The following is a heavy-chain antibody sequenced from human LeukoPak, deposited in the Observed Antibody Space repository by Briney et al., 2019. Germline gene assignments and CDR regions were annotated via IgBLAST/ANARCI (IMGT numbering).Heavy chain of an antibody. CDR1: GFTFSDYY. Sequence: AGGSLRLSCAASGFTFSDYYMSWIRQAPGKGLEWVSYISSSGSTIYYADSVKGRFTISRDNAKNSLYLQMNSLRAEDTAVYYCARVRPYYYYGMDVWGQGTTVTVSS. CDR2: ISSSGSTI. D-gene: IGHD6-6*01. CDR3: ARVRPYYYYGMDV. J-gene: IGHJ6*02. V-gene: IGHV3-11*01.